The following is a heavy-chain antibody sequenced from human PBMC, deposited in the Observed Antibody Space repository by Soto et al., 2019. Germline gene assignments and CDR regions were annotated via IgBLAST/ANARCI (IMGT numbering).Heavy chain of an antibody. CDR2: TYYRSKWYN. Sequence: SQTLSLTCAISGDSVSSNSAAWNWIRQSPSRGLEWLGRTYYRSKWYNDYAVSVKSRITINPDTSKNQFSLQLNSVTPEDTAVYYCARDLGSDEGRYSSRWYGGYSGIDVWGQGTTVTVSS. CDR1: GDSVSSNSAA. D-gene: IGHD6-13*01. J-gene: IGHJ6*02. CDR3: ARDLGSDEGRYSSRWYGGYSGIDV. V-gene: IGHV6-1*01.